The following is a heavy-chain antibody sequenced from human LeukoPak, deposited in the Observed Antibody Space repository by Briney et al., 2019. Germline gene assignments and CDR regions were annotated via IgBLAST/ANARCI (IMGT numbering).Heavy chain of an antibody. J-gene: IGHJ4*02. V-gene: IGHV5-51*01. CDR3: ERHGYLSVDTAMGPFDY. CDR1: GYSFTSYW. Sequence: HGESLKISCKGSGYSFTSYWIGWVRQMPGKGLEWMGIIYPGDSDTRYSPSFQGQVTISADKSISTAYLQWSSLKASDTAMYYCERHGYLSVDTAMGPFDYWGQGTLVTVSS. D-gene: IGHD5-18*01. CDR2: IYPGDSDT.